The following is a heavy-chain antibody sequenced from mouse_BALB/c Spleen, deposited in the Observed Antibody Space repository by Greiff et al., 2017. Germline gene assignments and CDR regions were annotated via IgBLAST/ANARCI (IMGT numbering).Heavy chain of an antibody. D-gene: IGHD2-4*01. Sequence: QVHVKQSGPQLVRPGASVKISCKASGYSFTSYWMHWVKQRPGQGLEWIGMIDPSDSETRLNQKFKDKATLTVDKSSSTAYMQLSSPTSEDSAVYYCARWTMITDGTGVDYWGQGTTLTVSS. V-gene: IGHV1S127*01. J-gene: IGHJ2*01. CDR2: IDPSDSET. CDR3: ARWTMITDGTGVDY. CDR1: GYSFTSYW.